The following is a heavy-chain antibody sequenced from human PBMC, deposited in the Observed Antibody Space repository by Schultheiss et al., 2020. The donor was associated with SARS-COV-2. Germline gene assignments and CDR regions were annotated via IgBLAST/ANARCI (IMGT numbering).Heavy chain of an antibody. V-gene: IGHV3-33*01. D-gene: IGHD5-12*01. Sequence: GGSLRLSCAASGFTFSSYGMHWVRQAPGKGLEWVAVIWYDGSNKYYADSVKGRFTISRDNSKNTLYLQMNSLRAEDTAVYYCARDADIVATIGNYLDYWGQGTLVTVSS. J-gene: IGHJ4*02. CDR2: IWYDGSNK. CDR3: ARDADIVATIGNYLDY. CDR1: GFTFSSYG.